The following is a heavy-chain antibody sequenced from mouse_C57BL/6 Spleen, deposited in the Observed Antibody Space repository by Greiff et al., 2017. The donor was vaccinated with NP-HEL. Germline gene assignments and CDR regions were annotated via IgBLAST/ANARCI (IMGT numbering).Heavy chain of an antibody. D-gene: IGHD1-1*01. CDR2: ISYDGSN. CDR1: GYSITSGYY. CDR3: AIYYGSSYAMDY. J-gene: IGHJ4*01. Sequence: DVKLQESGPGLVKPSQSLSLTCSVTGYSITSGYYWNWLRQFPGNKLEWMGYISYDGSNNYNPSLKNRISITRDTSKNQFFLKLNSVTTEDTATYYCAIYYGSSYAMDYWGQGTSVTVSS. V-gene: IGHV3-6*01.